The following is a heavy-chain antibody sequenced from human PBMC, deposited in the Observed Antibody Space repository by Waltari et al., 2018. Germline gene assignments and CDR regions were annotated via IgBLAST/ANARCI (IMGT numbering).Heavy chain of an antibody. V-gene: IGHV4-4*02. Sequence: QLQLQESGPGLVKPSGTLTLNSAVSGDSLTFTHWWSWVRQSPQKGLEWIGQVHGSGKTNYNPSFASRVTIALDTSNNHFSLKVTSATAADTAVYFCARDRGRGLYLDTWGPGTLVTVSP. D-gene: IGHD2-15*01. CDR3: ARDRGRGLYLDT. J-gene: IGHJ5*02. CDR2: VHGSGKT. CDR1: GDSLTFTHW.